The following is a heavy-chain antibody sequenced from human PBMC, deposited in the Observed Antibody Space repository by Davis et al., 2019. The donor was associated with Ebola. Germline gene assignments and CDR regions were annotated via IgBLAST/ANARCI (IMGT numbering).Heavy chain of an antibody. V-gene: IGHV1-3*01. CDR2: VHGGNGNT. CDR1: GFILTNYA. J-gene: IGHJ4*02. CDR3: ARVNSLGDFDY. D-gene: IGHD3-10*01. Sequence: ASVKVSCKASGFILTNYAIHWVRQAPGQRLEWMGWVHGGNGNTKYSQRFQGRVTITTDTSASTVYLDLTSLRAEDTAVYYCARVNSLGDFDYWGQGTLVTVSS.